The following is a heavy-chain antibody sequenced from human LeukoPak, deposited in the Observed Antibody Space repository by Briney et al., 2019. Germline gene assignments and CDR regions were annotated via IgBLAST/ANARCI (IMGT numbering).Heavy chain of an antibody. CDR2: ISAYNGNT. Sequence: VASVKVSCKASGYTFTSYGISWVRQAPGQGLEWMGWISAYNGNTNYAQKLQGRVTMTTDTSTSTAYMELRSLRSDDTAVYYYARDSYDILTAPNWFDPWGQGTLVTVSS. CDR3: ARDSYDILTAPNWFDP. V-gene: IGHV1-18*01. D-gene: IGHD3-9*01. J-gene: IGHJ5*02. CDR1: GYTFTSYG.